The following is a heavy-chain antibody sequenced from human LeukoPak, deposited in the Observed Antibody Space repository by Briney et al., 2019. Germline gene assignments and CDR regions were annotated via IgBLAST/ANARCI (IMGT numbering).Heavy chain of an antibody. J-gene: IGHJ4*02. V-gene: IGHV1-2*02. CDR1: GYTFTGYY. CDR2: INPNSGGT. CDR3: ARVGYYYDSSGYYLFDY. D-gene: IGHD3-22*01. Sequence: ASVKVSCKASGYTFTGYYMHWVRQAPGQGLEWMGWINPNSGGTNYAQKFQGRVTMTRDTSISTAYMELSRLRSDDTAVYYCARVGYYYDSSGYYLFDYWGQGTLVTVSS.